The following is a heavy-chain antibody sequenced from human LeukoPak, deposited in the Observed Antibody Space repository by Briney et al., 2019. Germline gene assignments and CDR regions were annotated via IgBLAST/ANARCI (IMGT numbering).Heavy chain of an antibody. D-gene: IGHD3-9*01. CDR2: LSKSGNT. CDR1: GDSISSYY. CDR3: ARARYVKSFYAFDI. J-gene: IGHJ3*02. Sequence: SETLSLTCTVSGDSISSYYWSCIPLPPGKGLEWIGYLSKSGNTNYSPSLKSPVTIFGDTSKNQLFLTLSSVTAVDTVVYYCARARYVKSFYAFDIWGQGTLVTVSS. V-gene: IGHV4-59*01.